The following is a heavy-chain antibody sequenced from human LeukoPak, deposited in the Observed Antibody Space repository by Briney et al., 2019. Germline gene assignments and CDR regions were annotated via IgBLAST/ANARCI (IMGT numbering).Heavy chain of an antibody. Sequence: SETLSLTCTVSGVSISPYYWSWIRQPPGKGLEWIGYIYHSGSTYYNPSLKSRVTISVDRSKNQFSLKLSSVTAADTAVYYCARVGLATYYDFWSGRGGYFDSWGQGTLVTVSS. V-gene: IGHV4-59*12. CDR3: ARVGLATYYDFWSGRGGYFDS. D-gene: IGHD3-3*01. CDR2: IYHSGST. CDR1: GVSISPYY. J-gene: IGHJ4*02.